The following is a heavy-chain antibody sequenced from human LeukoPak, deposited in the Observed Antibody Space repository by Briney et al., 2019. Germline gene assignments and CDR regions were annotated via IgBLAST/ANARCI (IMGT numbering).Heavy chain of an antibody. CDR1: GYSISSGYY. CDR2: IYYTGST. V-gene: IGHV4-38-2*02. J-gene: IGHJ2*01. D-gene: IGHD5-24*01. CDR3: ARRIGDGYKNRYFDL. Sequence: SETLSLTCTVSGYSISSGYYWGWIRQPPGKGLEWIGYIYYTGSTNYNPSLKSRVTISVDMSKNQFSLKLSSVTAADTAVYYCARRIGDGYKNRYFDLWGRGTLVTVSS.